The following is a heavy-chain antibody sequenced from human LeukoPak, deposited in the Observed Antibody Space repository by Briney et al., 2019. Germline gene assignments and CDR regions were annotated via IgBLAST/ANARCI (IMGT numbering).Heavy chain of an antibody. J-gene: IGHJ4*02. CDR3: ARGVREGGYDSPCDY. V-gene: IGHV4-61*01. Sequence: SVTLSLTCTVSGGSVSIGSYEWNWLRQPPGKGLEWIGYIHDTGSTNYNPSLKSRVSISVDTSKNQFSLKLSSVTAADTAVYYCARGVREGGYDSPCDYWGQGTLVTVSS. D-gene: IGHD5-12*01. CDR2: IHDTGST. CDR1: GGSVSIGSYE.